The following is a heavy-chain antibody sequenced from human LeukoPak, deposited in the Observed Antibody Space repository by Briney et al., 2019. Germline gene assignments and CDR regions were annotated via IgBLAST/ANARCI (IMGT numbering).Heavy chain of an antibody. CDR1: GYTFTSYA. V-gene: IGHV1-3*03. D-gene: IGHD5-12*01. Sequence: ASVKVSCKASGYTFTSYAMHWVRQAPGQRLEWMGWINAGNGNTKYSQEFQGRVTITRDTSASTAYMELSSLRSEDMAVYYCARGLVATITGAYYFDYWGQGTLVTVSS. J-gene: IGHJ4*02. CDR3: ARGLVATITGAYYFDY. CDR2: INAGNGNT.